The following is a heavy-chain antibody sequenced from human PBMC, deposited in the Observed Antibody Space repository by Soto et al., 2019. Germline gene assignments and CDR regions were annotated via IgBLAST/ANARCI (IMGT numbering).Heavy chain of an antibody. CDR1: GFTFSSYA. CDR2: ISSDGSNK. J-gene: IGHJ4*02. CDR3: ARDGPYSYGPFNS. Sequence: QVQLVESGGGVVQPGRSLRLSCAASGFTFSSYAMHWVRQAPGKGLEWVAVISSDGSNKYYADSVKGRFTISRDNSKNTLCLQRNSLRAEDTAVYYCARDGPYSYGPFNSWGQGTLVTVSS. D-gene: IGHD5-18*01. V-gene: IGHV3-30-3*01.